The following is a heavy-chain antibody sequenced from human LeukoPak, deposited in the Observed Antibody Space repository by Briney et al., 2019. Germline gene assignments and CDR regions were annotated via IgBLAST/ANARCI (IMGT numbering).Heavy chain of an antibody. CDR2: ISDSSTTK. Sequence: PGGSLRLSCAASGFSFNNYAMSWVRQSPGKGLEWVSAISDSSTTKYYAGSVKGRFTISRDNSKNTLYLQMNSLRAEDTAVYYCAKERPVEFSYYFDYWGQGTLVTVSS. D-gene: IGHD3-10*01. V-gene: IGHV3-23*01. J-gene: IGHJ4*02. CDR1: GFSFNNYA. CDR3: AKERPVEFSYYFDY.